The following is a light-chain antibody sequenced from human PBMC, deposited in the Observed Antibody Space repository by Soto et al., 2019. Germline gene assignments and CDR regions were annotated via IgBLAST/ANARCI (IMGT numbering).Light chain of an antibody. CDR1: QSVSSSY. V-gene: IGKV3-20*01. J-gene: IGKJ1*01. CDR2: AAS. CDR3: QQYGSSPRT. Sequence: EIVFNQSPATLSLSPDDRATLSCRASQSVSSSYLAWYQQKPGQAPRLLIFAASSRATGVPHRFSASGSGTDFTLTISRLEPEDFAVYYCQQYGSSPRTFGHGAKVDIK.